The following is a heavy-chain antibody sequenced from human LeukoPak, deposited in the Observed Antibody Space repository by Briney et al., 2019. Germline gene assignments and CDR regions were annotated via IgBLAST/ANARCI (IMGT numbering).Heavy chain of an antibody. CDR3: ARDWSYYGSGKDYYYGMDV. CDR1: GFTFSSYA. D-gene: IGHD3-10*01. CDR2: ISYDGSNK. Sequence: GGSLRLSCAASGFTFSSYAMHWVRQAPGKGLEWVAVISYDGSNKYYADSVKGRFTISRDNSKNTLYLQMNSLRAEDTAVYYCARDWSYYGSGKDYYYGMDVWGQGTTVTVSS. V-gene: IGHV3-30-3*01. J-gene: IGHJ6*02.